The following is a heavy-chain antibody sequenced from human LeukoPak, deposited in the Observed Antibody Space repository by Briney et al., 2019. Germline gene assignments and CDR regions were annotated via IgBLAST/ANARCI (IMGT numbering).Heavy chain of an antibody. CDR2: ISSRSNDI. J-gene: IGHJ4*02. D-gene: IGHD3-22*01. CDR1: GFTFSSYA. Sequence: GGSLRLSCVASGFTFSSYAMSWVRQAPRKGLEWVSSISSRSNDIYYLDSVKGRFTMSRDNARNSLFLQMNSLRGEDTAVYYCARYVYDSSGYSSQYWGLGTLVTVSS. CDR3: ARYVYDSSGYSSQY. V-gene: IGHV3-21*01.